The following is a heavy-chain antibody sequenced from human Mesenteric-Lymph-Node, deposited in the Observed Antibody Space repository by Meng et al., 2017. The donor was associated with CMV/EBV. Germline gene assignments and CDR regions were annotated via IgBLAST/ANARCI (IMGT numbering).Heavy chain of an antibody. V-gene: IGHV3-21*01. J-gene: IGHJ4*02. Sequence: GESLKISCAASGFTFSSYSMNWVRQAPGKGLEWVSSISSSSSYIYYADSVKGRFTISRDNAKNSLYLQMNSLRAEDTAVYYCARDYFAISSRGNNNDYWGQGTLVTVSS. CDR1: GFTFSSYS. CDR3: ARDYFAISSRGNNNDY. CDR2: ISSSSSYI. D-gene: IGHD6-13*01.